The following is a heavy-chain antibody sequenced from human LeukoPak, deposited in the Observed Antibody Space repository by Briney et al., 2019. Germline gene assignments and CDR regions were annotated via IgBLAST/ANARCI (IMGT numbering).Heavy chain of an antibody. Sequence: GGSLRLSCATSAFTFSNYWMHWVRQAPGKGLVWVSRINSDGSGRSYADYVKGRFTISRDDAKNTLYLQMSSLSVDDTAIYYCTRGSPGYSSSWLDFWGQGILVTVSS. CDR2: INSDGSGR. J-gene: IGHJ4*02. CDR1: AFTFSNYW. CDR3: TRGSPGYSSSWLDF. V-gene: IGHV3-74*01. D-gene: IGHD6-13*01.